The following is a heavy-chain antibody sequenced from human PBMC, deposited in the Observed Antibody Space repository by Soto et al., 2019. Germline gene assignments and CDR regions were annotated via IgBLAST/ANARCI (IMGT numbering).Heavy chain of an antibody. V-gene: IGHV3-30*18. J-gene: IGHJ4*02. CDR3: AKDPLYYYDSKAAGY. CDR2: ISYDGSNK. CDR1: GFTISSYA. Sequence: GGSLRLSCAASGFTISSYAMHWVRQAPGKGLEWVAVISYDGSNKYYADSVKGRFTISRDNSKNTLYLQMNSLRAEDTAVYYCAKDPLYYYDSKAAGYWGQGTLVTVSS. D-gene: IGHD3-22*01.